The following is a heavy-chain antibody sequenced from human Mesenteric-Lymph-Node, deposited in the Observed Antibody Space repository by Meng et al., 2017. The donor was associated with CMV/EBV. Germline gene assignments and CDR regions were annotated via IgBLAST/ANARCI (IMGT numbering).Heavy chain of an antibody. CDR3: ARVVVVPTEFYRDNQFDP. Sequence: SETLSLTCTVSGGSVSSGSYYWSWIRQPPGKGLEWIGYIYYSGSTNYNPSLKSRVTISVDTSKNQFSLKLSSVTAADTAVYYCARVVVVPTEFYRDNQFDPWGQGTLVTVSS. CDR2: IYYSGST. V-gene: IGHV4-61*01. D-gene: IGHD2-15*01. J-gene: IGHJ5*02. CDR1: GGSVSSGSYY.